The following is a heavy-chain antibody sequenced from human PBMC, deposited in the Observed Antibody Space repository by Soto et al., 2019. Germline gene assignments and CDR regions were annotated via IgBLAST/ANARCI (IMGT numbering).Heavy chain of an antibody. CDR3: ARGDWFDP. Sequence: EVQLVESGGGLVQPGGSLRLSCAASGFTFSSYSMNWVRQAPGKGLEWVSYISSSSTYIYYADSVKGRFTISRDNAKNSLYVQMSSLRAEDTAVYYCARGDWFDPWGQGTLVTVSS. CDR1: GFTFSSYS. V-gene: IGHV3-21*01. CDR2: ISSSSTYI. J-gene: IGHJ5*02.